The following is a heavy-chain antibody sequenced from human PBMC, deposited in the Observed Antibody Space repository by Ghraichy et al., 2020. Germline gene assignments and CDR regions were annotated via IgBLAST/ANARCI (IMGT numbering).Heavy chain of an antibody. CDR3: AGGKTDPAPFDY. CDR2: MKQDGSKK. Sequence: GGSLRLSCAASGFSFSSYWMSWLRQAPGRGLEWVASMKQDGSKKYYVDSVKGRFTISRDNAKNSLYLQMDSLRAEDTALYYCAGGKTDPAPFDYWGQGTLVTVSS. D-gene: IGHD1-1*01. V-gene: IGHV3-7*02. CDR1: GFSFSSYW. J-gene: IGHJ4*02.